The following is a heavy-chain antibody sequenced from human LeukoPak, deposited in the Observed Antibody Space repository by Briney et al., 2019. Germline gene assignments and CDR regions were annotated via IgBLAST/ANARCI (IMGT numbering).Heavy chain of an antibody. CDR2: MNPNSGNT. D-gene: IGHD6-19*01. J-gene: IGHJ4*02. Sequence: ASVKVSRKASGYTFTSYDINWVRQATGQGLEWMGWMNPNSGNTGYAQKFQGRVTMTRNTSISTAYMELSSLRSEDTAVYYCARGGQWLRYFDYWGQGTLVTVSS. V-gene: IGHV1-8*01. CDR1: GYTFTSYD. CDR3: ARGGQWLRYFDY.